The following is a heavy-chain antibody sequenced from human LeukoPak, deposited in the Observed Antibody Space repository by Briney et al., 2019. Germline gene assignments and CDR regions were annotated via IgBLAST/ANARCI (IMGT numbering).Heavy chain of an antibody. CDR3: ARETPITRRNWNPGFGY. CDR2: ISSSSSYI. J-gene: IGHJ4*02. CDR1: GFTFSSYS. Sequence: PVGSLRLSCAASGFTFSSYSMNWVRQAPGKGLEWVSSISSSSSYIYYADSVKGRFTISRDNSKNTLYLQMNSLRAEDTAVYYCARETPITRRNWNPGFGYWGQGTLVTVSS. D-gene: IGHD1-1*01. V-gene: IGHV3-21*01.